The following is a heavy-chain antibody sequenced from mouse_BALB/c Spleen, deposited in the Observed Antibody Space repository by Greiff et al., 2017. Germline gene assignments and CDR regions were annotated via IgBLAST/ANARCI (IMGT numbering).Heavy chain of an antibody. V-gene: IGHV2-6-5*01. CDR3: AKHDYYGSSYGFAY. CDR2: IWGGGST. CDR1: GFSLTDYG. J-gene: IGHJ3*01. Sequence: VQLQQSGPGLVAPSQSLSITCTVSGFSLTDYGVSWIRQPPGKGLEWLGVIWGGGSTYYNSALKSRLSISKDNSKSQVFLKMNSLQTDDTAMYYCAKHDYYGSSYGFAYWGQGTLVTVSA. D-gene: IGHD1-1*01.